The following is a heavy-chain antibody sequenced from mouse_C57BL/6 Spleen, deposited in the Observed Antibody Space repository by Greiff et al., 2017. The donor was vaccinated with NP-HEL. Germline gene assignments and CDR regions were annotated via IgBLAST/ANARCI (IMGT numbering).Heavy chain of an antibody. CDR2: IHPNSGST. J-gene: IGHJ4*01. CDR3: AREGTTVVDYYAMDY. Sequence: VKLQQPGAELVKPGASVKLSCKASGYTFTSYWMHWVKQRPGQGLEWIGMIHPNSGSTNYNEKFKSKATLTVDKSSSTAYMQLSSLTSEDSAVYYCAREGTTVVDYYAMDYWGQGTSVTVSS. D-gene: IGHD1-1*01. V-gene: IGHV1-64*01. CDR1: GYTFTSYW.